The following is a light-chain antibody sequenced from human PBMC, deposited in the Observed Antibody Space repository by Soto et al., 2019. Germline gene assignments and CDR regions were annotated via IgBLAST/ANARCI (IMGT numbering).Light chain of an antibody. V-gene: IGKV3-20*01. J-gene: IGKJ1*01. Sequence: EIVLTQSPGTLSLSPGERATLSCRASQSVSSSYLAWYQQKPGQAPSLLIYGASSRATGIPDRFSGSGSGTDFTLTISRLEHEDVAVYYCQKYGRWWTFGQGTKVEIK. CDR3: QKYGRWWT. CDR2: GAS. CDR1: QSVSSSY.